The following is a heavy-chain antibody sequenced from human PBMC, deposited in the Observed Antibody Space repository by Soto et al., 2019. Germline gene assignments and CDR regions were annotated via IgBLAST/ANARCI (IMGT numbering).Heavy chain of an antibody. CDR2: IYWDDDK. CDR3: SHMESRVASYGLDV. CDR1: GFSLDTSGVG. Sequence: QITLKESGPTLVKPTQTLTLTCTFSGFSLDTSGVGVAWIRQPPGKALEWLTLIYWDDDKRYSPSLRSRLTITQDTSENRVVLTMTNMDPVDTATYYWSHMESRVASYGLDVWGQGTTVTVSS. V-gene: IGHV2-5*02. D-gene: IGHD3-3*01. J-gene: IGHJ6*02.